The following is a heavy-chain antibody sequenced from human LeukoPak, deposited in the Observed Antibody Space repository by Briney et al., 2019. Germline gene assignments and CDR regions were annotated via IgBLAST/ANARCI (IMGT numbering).Heavy chain of an antibody. J-gene: IGHJ4*02. CDR2: IRSDGSNK. Sequence: GGSLRLSCAASGFTFSSYAMDWVRQAPGKGLEWVAFIRSDGSNKYYADSVKGRFTISRDNSKNTLYLQMNSLRAEDTAVYYCANFTAAAADYWGQGTLVTVSS. CDR1: GFTFSSYA. D-gene: IGHD6-13*01. V-gene: IGHV3-30*02. CDR3: ANFTAAAADY.